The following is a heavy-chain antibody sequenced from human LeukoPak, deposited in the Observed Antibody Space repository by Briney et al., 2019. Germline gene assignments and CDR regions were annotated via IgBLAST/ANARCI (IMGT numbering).Heavy chain of an antibody. D-gene: IGHD3-10*01. CDR3: ARVGSSYGMDV. J-gene: IGHJ6*02. Sequence: SETLSLTCDVSGGSISSGGYYWSWIRQHPGKGLEWIGYIYYSGSTYYNPSLKSRVTISVDTSKNQFSLKLSSVTAADTAVYYCARVGSSYGMDVWGQGTTVTVSS. CDR1: GGSISSGGYY. V-gene: IGHV4-31*11. CDR2: IYYSGST.